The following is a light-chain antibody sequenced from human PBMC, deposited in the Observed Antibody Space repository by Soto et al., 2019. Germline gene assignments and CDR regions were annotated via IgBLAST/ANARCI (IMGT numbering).Light chain of an antibody. V-gene: IGKV3-20*01. Sequence: PGERAPLSCRASQSFSSSYLAWYQQKPGQAPRLLIYCASSRATGIPDRFSGSGSGTDFTLTISRLEPEDFAVYYCQQYGTSITFGQGTRLEI. CDR2: CAS. J-gene: IGKJ5*01. CDR1: QSFSSSY. CDR3: QQYGTSIT.